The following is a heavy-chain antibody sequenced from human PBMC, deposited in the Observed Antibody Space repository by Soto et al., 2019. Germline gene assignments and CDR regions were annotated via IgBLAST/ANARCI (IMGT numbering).Heavy chain of an antibody. V-gene: IGHV4-34*01. CDR3: ARRGSWSNRWGSKYIWFAP. D-gene: IGHD1-26*01. CDR1: GGSFSGYF. CDR2: INDRGST. J-gene: IGHJ5*02. Sequence: QVQLQQWGAGLLKPSETLSLTCAVCGGSFSGYFWNWIRQPPGKELEWIGEINDRGSTNYNPSIMRRVTISGDTSKNPCSLKLSSVTAADTAVYYCARRGSWSNRWGSKYIWFAPWGQGTMVTVSS.